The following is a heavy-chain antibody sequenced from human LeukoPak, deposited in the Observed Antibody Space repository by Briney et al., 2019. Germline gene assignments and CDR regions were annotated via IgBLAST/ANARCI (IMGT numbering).Heavy chain of an antibody. Sequence: SETLSLTCAVYGGSFSGYYWSWIRQPPGKGLEWIGEINHSGSTNYNPSLKSRVTISVDTSKNQFSLKLSSVTAADTAVYYCARGAPPTIFGVVNYNWFDPWGQGTRVTVSS. CDR1: GGSFSGYY. D-gene: IGHD3-3*01. CDR2: INHSGST. V-gene: IGHV4-34*01. CDR3: ARGAPPTIFGVVNYNWFDP. J-gene: IGHJ5*02.